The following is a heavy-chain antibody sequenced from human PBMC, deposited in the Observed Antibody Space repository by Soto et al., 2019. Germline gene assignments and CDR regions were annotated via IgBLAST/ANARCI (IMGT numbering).Heavy chain of an antibody. V-gene: IGHV4-59*01. Sequence: SKTLSLTCTVSGGSISSYYWSWIRQPPGKGLEWIGYIYYSGSTNYNPSLKSRVTISVDTSKNQFSLKLSSVTAADTAVYYCARVGLMDSGDYGEEEDFPWFDPWGQGTLVTVSS. CDR1: GGSISSYY. J-gene: IGHJ5*02. CDR3: ARVGLMDSGDYGEEEDFPWFDP. D-gene: IGHD4-17*01. CDR2: IYYSGST.